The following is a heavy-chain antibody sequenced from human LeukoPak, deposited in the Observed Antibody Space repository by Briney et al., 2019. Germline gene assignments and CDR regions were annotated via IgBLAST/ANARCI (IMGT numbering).Heavy chain of an antibody. CDR3: AAYDSSGYAFHY. J-gene: IGHJ4*02. D-gene: IGHD3-22*01. V-gene: IGHV4-59*13. CDR1: GGSISSYY. Sequence: SETLSLTCTVSGGSISSYYWSWIRQPPGKGLEWIGYMFYSGSTNYNPSLKSRVNISVDTSKNQFSLRLTSVTAADTAVYYCAAYDSSGYAFHYWGQGTLVTVSS. CDR2: MFYSGST.